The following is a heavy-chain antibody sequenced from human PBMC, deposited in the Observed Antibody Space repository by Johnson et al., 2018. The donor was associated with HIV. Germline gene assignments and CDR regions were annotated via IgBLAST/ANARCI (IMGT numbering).Heavy chain of an antibody. J-gene: IGHJ3*02. Sequence: VQLVESGGGLVKPGGSLRLSCAASGFTFINYWMHWVRQAPGKGLVWVSRMNADGKSTTYADSVKGRFTISRDNAKNTLYLQMNSLRAEDTAVYYCLSQWLVRNALDIWGQGTMVTVSS. V-gene: IGHV3-74*02. CDR3: LSQWLVRNALDI. CDR2: MNADGKST. D-gene: IGHD6-19*01. CDR1: GFTFINYW.